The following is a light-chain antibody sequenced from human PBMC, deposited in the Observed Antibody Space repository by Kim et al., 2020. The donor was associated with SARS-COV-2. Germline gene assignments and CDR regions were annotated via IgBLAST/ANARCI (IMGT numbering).Light chain of an antibody. V-gene: IGLV2-14*03. Sequence: QSITISCTGTISDVVSYNYVSWYQQHPGKAPKRMIYAVSNRPSGVSNRFSGSKSGNTASLTISGLQAEDEADYYCSSYTRSSTNYVFGTGTKVTVL. CDR1: ISDVVSYNY. CDR2: AVS. CDR3: SSYTRSSTNYV. J-gene: IGLJ1*01.